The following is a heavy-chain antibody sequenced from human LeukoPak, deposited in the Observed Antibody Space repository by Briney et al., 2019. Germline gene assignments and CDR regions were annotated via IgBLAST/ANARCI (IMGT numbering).Heavy chain of an antibody. V-gene: IGHV4-34*01. J-gene: IGHJ4*02. CDR2: INHSGST. D-gene: IGHD3-10*01. Sequence: SETLSLTCAVYGGSFSGYYWSWIRQPPGKGLEWIGEINHSGSTNYNPSLKSRVTISVDTSKNQFSLKLSSVTAADTAVYYCARAYGSGTAADYWGQGTLVTVPS. CDR1: GGSFSGYY. CDR3: ARAYGSGTAADY.